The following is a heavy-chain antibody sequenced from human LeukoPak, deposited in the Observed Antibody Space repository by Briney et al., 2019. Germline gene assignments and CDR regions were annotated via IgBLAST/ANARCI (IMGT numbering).Heavy chain of an antibody. D-gene: IGHD5-18*01. CDR3: ARDHTAMAY. CDR1: GYSISSGYF. Sequence: SETLSLTCTVSGYSISSGYFWGWIRQPPGKGLEWIGYIYYSGSTNYNPSLKSRVTISVDTSKNQFSLKLSSVTAADTAVYYCARDHTAMAYWGQGTLVTVSS. V-gene: IGHV4-61*01. J-gene: IGHJ4*02. CDR2: IYYSGST.